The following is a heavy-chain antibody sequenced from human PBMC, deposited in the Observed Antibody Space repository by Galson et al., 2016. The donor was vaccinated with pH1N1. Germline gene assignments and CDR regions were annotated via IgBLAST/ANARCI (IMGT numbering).Heavy chain of an antibody. J-gene: IGHJ6*02. Sequence: ETLSLTCTVSGDSISNYYWSWIRQPPGKGLEWIGYIFYTGTTTNYNPSFESRVSMSIDTSRTQFSLKMTSVTTAETAVYYCAREWDHTLDVWGQGTTVTVSS. D-gene: IGHD1-26*01. CDR3: AREWDHTLDV. CDR2: IFYTGTTT. V-gene: IGHV4-59*01. CDR1: GDSISNYY.